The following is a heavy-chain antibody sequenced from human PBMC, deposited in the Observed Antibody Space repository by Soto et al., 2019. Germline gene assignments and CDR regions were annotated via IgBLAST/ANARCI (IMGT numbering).Heavy chain of an antibody. CDR2: IKTDGSST. Sequence: EVQLVESGGGLVQPGGSLRLSCAASGFSFSSYWIHWVRQAPGKGLVWVSRIKTDGSSTDYADSVKVRFTISRDNAKNTLYLQMNSLSAEDTTVYYCAKREGNTYGLFHWGQGTLVTVSS. D-gene: IGHD5-18*01. CDR1: GFSFSSYW. V-gene: IGHV3-74*01. J-gene: IGHJ4*02. CDR3: AKREGNTYGLFH.